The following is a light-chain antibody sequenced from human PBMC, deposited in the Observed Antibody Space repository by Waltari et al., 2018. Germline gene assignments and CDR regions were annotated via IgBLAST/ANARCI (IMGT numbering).Light chain of an antibody. CDR2: GAS. CDR1: QSLSNW. Sequence: DIQMTQSPSTLSASIGDIVPITCRASQSLSNWLAWYQQKPGKAPKLLIYGASSLESGVPSRFSGSGSGTEFTLTISSLQPDDFATYYCQQYNTYSRTFGQGTTVEVK. V-gene: IGKV1-5*01. J-gene: IGKJ1*01. CDR3: QQYNTYSRT.